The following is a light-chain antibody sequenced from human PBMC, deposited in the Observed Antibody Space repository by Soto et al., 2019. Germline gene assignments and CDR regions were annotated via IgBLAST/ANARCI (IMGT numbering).Light chain of an antibody. Sequence: QSALTQPASVSGSPGQSITISCTGSNSDTGAYDYVSWYQQHPGKPPTLLIYEVTFRPSGVPNRFSGSKSGNTATLTISGLLTEDEADYYCGSYASATLIFGGGTKVTVL. V-gene: IGLV2-14*01. J-gene: IGLJ2*01. CDR3: GSYASATLI. CDR1: NSDTGAYDY. CDR2: EVT.